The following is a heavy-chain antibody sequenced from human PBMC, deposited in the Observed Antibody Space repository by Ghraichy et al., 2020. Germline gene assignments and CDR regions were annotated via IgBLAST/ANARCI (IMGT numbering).Heavy chain of an antibody. J-gene: IGHJ4*02. CDR1: GFTFSSYW. Sequence: GGSLRLSCAASGFTFSSYWMHWVRQAPGKGLEWVANIKEDGSKTYYVDSVKGRFTISRDNAENSLYLQMTSLRGEDTAVYYCARAIGAAASYWGQGMLVTVSS. CDR2: IKEDGSKT. CDR3: ARAIGAAASY. D-gene: IGHD6-13*01. V-gene: IGHV3-7*01.